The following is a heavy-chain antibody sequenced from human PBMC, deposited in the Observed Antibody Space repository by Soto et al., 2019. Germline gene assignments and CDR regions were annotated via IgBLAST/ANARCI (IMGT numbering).Heavy chain of an antibody. V-gene: IGHV1-46*03. D-gene: IGHD2-15*01. CDR1: GYTFTSYY. J-gene: IGHJ3*02. Sequence: QVQLVQSGAEVKKPGASVKVSCKASGYTFTSYYMHWVRQAPGQGLEWMGIINPSGGSTSYAQKCQGRVTMTRDTSTSTVYMELSSLRSEDTAVYYCARDGGVVVVVAATPHAFDIWGQGTMVTVSS. CDR2: INPSGGST. CDR3: ARDGGVVVVVAATPHAFDI.